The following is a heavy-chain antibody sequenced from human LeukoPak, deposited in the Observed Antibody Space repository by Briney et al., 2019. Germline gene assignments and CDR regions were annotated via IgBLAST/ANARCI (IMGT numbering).Heavy chain of an antibody. CDR2: IYYSGST. V-gene: IGHV4-59*08. Sequence: SETMSLTCTVSGGSISSYYWSWIRQPPGKGLEWIGYIYYSGSTNYNPSLKSRVTISVDTSKNQFSLKLSSVTAADTAVYYCARLRGNWFDPWGQGTLVTVSS. J-gene: IGHJ5*02. D-gene: IGHD3-10*01. CDR3: ARLRGNWFDP. CDR1: GGSISSYY.